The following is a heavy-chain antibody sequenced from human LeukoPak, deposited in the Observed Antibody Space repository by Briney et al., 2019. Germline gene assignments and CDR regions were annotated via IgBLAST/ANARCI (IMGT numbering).Heavy chain of an antibody. V-gene: IGHV3-23*01. J-gene: IGHJ4*02. CDR1: GFTFSSYA. D-gene: IGHD3-10*01. CDR3: ARLPELLWFGELLD. CDR2: ISGSGGST. Sequence: PGGSLRLSCAASGFTFSSYAMSWVRQAPGKGLEWVSAISGSGGSTYYADSVKGRFTISRDNSKNTLYLQMNSLRAEDTAVYYCARLPELLWFGELLDWGQGTLVTVSS.